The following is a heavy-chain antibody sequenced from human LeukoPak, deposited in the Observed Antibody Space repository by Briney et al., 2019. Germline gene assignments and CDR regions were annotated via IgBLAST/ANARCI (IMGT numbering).Heavy chain of an antibody. CDR2: IWYDGSNK. CDR3: AREKEDGYYYYGMDV. V-gene: IGHV3-33*01. J-gene: IGHJ6*02. Sequence: PGGSLRLSCAASGFTFSSYGMHWVCQAPGKGLEWVAVIWYDGSNKYYADSVKGRFTISRDNSKNTLYLQMNSLRAEDTAVYYCAREKEDGYYYYGMDVWGQGTTVTVSS. D-gene: IGHD2-15*01. CDR1: GFTFSSYG.